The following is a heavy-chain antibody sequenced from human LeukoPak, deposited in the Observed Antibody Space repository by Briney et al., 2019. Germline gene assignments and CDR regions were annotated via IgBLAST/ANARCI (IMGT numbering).Heavy chain of an antibody. CDR1: GGSFSGYY. Sequence: PSETLSLTCAVYGGSFSGYYWSWIRQPPGKGLEWIGEINHSGSTKYNPSLKSRVTISVDTSKNQFSLKLSSVTAADTAVYYCASGGPQNYDILTGYHYFDYWGQGTLVTVSS. V-gene: IGHV4-34*01. J-gene: IGHJ4*02. CDR3: ASGGPQNYDILTGYHYFDY. D-gene: IGHD3-9*01. CDR2: INHSGST.